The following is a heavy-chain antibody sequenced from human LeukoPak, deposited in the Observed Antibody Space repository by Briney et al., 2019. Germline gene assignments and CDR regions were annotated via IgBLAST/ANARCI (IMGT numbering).Heavy chain of an antibody. J-gene: IGHJ6*02. D-gene: IGHD3-16*01. V-gene: IGHV3-33*01. Sequence: GGSLRLSCATSGFTFSSYGMHWVRQAPVKGLEWVAVIWYDGSNKYYADSVKGRFTISRDNSKNTLYLQMNSLRAEDTAVYYCARDGGYGMDVWGQGTTVTVSS. CDR2: IWYDGSNK. CDR3: ARDGGYGMDV. CDR1: GFTFSSYG.